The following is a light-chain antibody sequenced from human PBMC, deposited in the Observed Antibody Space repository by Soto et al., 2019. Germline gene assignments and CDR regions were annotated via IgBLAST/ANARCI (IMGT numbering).Light chain of an antibody. Sequence: IVIPQSPATPSVSPGERVTLSCRASQGVGSTLAWYRQQPGQAPRLLIYDAYIRATGVPARFSGSGSGTEFTLTISSLQSEDFAVYYCQHYKTWPLAFGGGTKVDIK. V-gene: IGKV3-15*01. CDR3: QHYKTWPLA. CDR2: DAY. J-gene: IGKJ4*01. CDR1: QGVGST.